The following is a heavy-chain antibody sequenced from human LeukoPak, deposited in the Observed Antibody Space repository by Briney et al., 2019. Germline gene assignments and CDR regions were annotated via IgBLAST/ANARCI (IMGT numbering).Heavy chain of an antibody. CDR2: IYHSGST. J-gene: IGHJ3*02. CDR3: ASWGTVAGWKDAFDI. CDR1: GYSISSGCY. Sequence: SETLSLTCAVSGYSISSGCYWGWIRQPPGKGLEWIGSIYHSGSTYYNPSLKSRVTISVDTSKNQFSLKLSSVTAADTAVYYCASWGTVAGWKDAFDIWGQGTMVTVSS. V-gene: IGHV4-38-2*01. D-gene: IGHD3-16*01.